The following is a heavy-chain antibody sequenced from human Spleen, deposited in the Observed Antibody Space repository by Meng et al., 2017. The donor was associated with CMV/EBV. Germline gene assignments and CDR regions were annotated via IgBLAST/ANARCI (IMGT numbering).Heavy chain of an antibody. CDR2: IYYSGST. D-gene: IGHD6-13*01. CDR1: GGSISSYY. Sequence: GSLRLSCTVSGGSISSYYWSWIRQPPGKGLEWIGNIYYSGSTNYKPSLKSRVTMSIDTSKNQFSLKLSSVTAADTAVYYCARAQPQQLVHDYWGQGTLVTVSS. J-gene: IGHJ4*02. V-gene: IGHV4-59*01. CDR3: ARAQPQQLVHDY.